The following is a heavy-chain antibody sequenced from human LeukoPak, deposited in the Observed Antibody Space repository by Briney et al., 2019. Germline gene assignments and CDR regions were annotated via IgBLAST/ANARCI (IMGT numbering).Heavy chain of an antibody. CDR1: GGSISSGGYY. CDR3: ASIAVAGKKIDY. J-gene: IGHJ4*02. Sequence: SETLSLTCTVSGGSISSGGYYWSWVRQHPGKGLEWIGYIYYSGSTYYNPSLKSQVTISVDASKNQFSLKLSSVTAADTAVYYCASIAVAGKKIDYWGQGTLVTVSS. D-gene: IGHD6-19*01. CDR2: IYYSGST. V-gene: IGHV4-31*01.